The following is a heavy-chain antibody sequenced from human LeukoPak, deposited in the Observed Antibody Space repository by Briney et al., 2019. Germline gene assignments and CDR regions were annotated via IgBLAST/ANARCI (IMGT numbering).Heavy chain of an antibody. J-gene: IGHJ5*02. D-gene: IGHD6-19*01. CDR2: IFYSGST. CDR3: ARQGYISGQGFRNNWFDP. V-gene: IGHV4-39*01. CDR1: GGSMSSSSYY. Sequence: NPSETLSLTCGVSGGSMSSSSYYWGWIRQPPGKGLEWIGTIFYSGSTYYNPSLRSRVTMSVDTSKNQFSLRLSSVTAADTAVYYCARQGYISGQGFRNNWFDPWGQGSLVTVSS.